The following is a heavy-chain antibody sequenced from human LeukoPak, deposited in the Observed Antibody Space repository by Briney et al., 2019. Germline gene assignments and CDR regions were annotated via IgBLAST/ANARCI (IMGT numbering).Heavy chain of an antibody. D-gene: IGHD5-12*01. CDR1: GFTFSGSA. CDR3: AKDLWSYSGYGY. J-gene: IGHJ4*02. Sequence: GGSLKLSCAASGFTFSGSAMHWVRQASGKGLEWVGRIRSKANSYATAYAASVKGRFTISRDDSKNTAYLQMNSLRAEDTAVYYCAKDLWSYSGYGYWGQGTLVTVSS. V-gene: IGHV3-73*01. CDR2: IRSKANSYAT.